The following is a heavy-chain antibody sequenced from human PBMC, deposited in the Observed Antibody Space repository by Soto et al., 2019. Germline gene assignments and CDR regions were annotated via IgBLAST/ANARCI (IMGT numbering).Heavy chain of an antibody. CDR3: ARGRSQLLSVDY. CDR1: GGSVSSGSYY. D-gene: IGHD2-2*01. CDR2: IYYSGST. V-gene: IGHV4-61*01. J-gene: IGHJ4*02. Sequence: PSETLSLTCTVSGGSVSSGSYYWSWIRQPPGKGLEWIGYIYYSGSTNYNPSPKSRVTISVDTFKNQFSLKLSSVTAADTAVYYCARGRSQLLSVDYWGQGTQFTVSS.